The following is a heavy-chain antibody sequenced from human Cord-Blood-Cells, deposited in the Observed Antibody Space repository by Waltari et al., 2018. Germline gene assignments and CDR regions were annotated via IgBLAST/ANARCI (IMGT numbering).Heavy chain of an antibody. D-gene: IGHD6-6*01. CDR1: GYSISSGYY. CDR3: ARAPRESSSSGLAFDI. Sequence: QVQLQESGPGLVKPSETLSLTCTVSGYSISSGYYWGWIRQPPGKGLEWIGRICHRGSTYYNPYLERRVNISVDKSKNLFSLKLSSVPAADTAVYYCARAPRESSSSGLAFDIWVQGAMVTVSS. CDR2: ICHRGST. V-gene: IGHV4-38-2*02. J-gene: IGHJ3*02.